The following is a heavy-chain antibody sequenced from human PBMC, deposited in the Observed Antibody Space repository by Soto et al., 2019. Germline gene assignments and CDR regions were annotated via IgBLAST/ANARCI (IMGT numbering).Heavy chain of an antibody. V-gene: IGHV4-34*01. CDR2: INHSGGT. Sequence: SETLSLTYAVYGGYFIAYYGSWIRQPPGKGLEWIGEINHSGGTIYNPSLKSRVTISVDTSNNQFSLKLTSVTAADTAVYYCARVHVMVVAGSTFDYWGHGTLVTVSS. CDR3: ARVHVMVVAGSTFDY. CDR1: GGYFIAYY. J-gene: IGHJ4*01. D-gene: IGHD6-19*01.